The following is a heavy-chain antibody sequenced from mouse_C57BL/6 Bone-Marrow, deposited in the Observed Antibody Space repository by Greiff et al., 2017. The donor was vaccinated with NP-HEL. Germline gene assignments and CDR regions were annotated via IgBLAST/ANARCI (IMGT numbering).Heavy chain of an antibody. D-gene: IGHD2-1*01. CDR3: ARPYGNYWFAY. CDR1: GFTFSSYG. CDR2: ISSGGSYT. V-gene: IGHV5-6*01. Sequence: EVQLVESGGDLVKPGGSLKLSCAASGFTFSSYGMSWVRQTPDKRLEWVATISSGGSYTYYPDSVKGRFTISRDNAKNTLYLQMSSLKSEDTAIYYCARPYGNYWFAYWGEETLVTVSA. J-gene: IGHJ3*01.